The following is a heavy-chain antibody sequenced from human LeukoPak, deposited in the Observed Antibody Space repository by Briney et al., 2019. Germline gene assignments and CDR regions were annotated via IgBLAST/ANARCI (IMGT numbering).Heavy chain of an antibody. D-gene: IGHD1-26*01. V-gene: IGHV3-20*04. CDR2: INWNGGTT. Sequence: GGSLRLSCAASGFTVSSNYMSWVGQAPGKGLEWVSGINWNGGTTTYADSVKGRFTISRDNAKNSLYLQMNRLTVESTAFYYCARNSGANVYTYSFQYWGRGTLVTVSS. CDR3: ARNSGANVYTYSFQY. J-gene: IGHJ4*02. CDR1: GFTVSSNY.